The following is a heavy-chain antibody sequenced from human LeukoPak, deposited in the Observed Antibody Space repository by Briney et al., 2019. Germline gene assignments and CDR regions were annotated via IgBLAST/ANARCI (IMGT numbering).Heavy chain of an antibody. D-gene: IGHD3-10*01. J-gene: IGHJ4*02. CDR3: AREPAGELSGFDY. Sequence: GGSLRLSCAASGFTVSSYEMNWVRQAPGKGREWVSYISSSGSTIYYADSVKGRFTISRDNAKHSLYLQMNSLRAEDTAVYYCAREPAGELSGFDYWGQGTLVTVSS. CDR2: ISSSGSTI. CDR1: GFTVSSYE. V-gene: IGHV3-48*03.